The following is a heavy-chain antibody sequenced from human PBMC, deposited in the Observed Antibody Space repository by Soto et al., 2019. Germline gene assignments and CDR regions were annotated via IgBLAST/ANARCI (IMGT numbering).Heavy chain of an antibody. V-gene: IGHV3-9*01. CDR3: AKDRKPTYYYYYMDV. J-gene: IGHJ6*03. CDR1: GFTFDDYA. Sequence: DVQLVESGGGLVQPGRSLRLSCAASGFTFDDYAMHWVRQAPGKGLEWVSGISWNSGSIGYADSVKGRFTISRDNAKNSLYLQMNSLRAEDTALYYCAKDRKPTYYYYYMDVWGKGTTVTVSS. CDR2: ISWNSGSI.